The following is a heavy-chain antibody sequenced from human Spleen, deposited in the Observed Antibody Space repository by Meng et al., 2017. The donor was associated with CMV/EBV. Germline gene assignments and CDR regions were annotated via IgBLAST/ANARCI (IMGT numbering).Heavy chain of an antibody. V-gene: IGHV4-39*07. D-gene: IGHD3-10*01. CDR3: APYYYGSGTYPSDS. J-gene: IGHJ4*02. Sequence: GSLRLSCTVSGGSISSSNYYWAWIRQPPGRGLEWIGNIYYTGSTYYNPSLKSRVTISIDTSKNQFSLRLSSVTAADTAVYYCAPYYYGSGTYPSDSWGQGTLVTVSS. CDR2: IYYTGST. CDR1: GGSISSSNYY.